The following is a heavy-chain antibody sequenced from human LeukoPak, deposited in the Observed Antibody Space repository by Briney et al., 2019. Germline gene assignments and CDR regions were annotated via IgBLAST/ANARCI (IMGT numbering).Heavy chain of an antibody. J-gene: IGHJ4*02. CDR1: GFTFSSYW. D-gene: IGHD4-23*01. Sequence: GGSLRLSCAASGFTFSSYWVHWVRQAPGKGLVWVSRINSDGSSTSYADSVKGRFTISRDNAKNTLYLQMNSLRAEDTAVYYCAKDHFGGLSGDYWGQGTLVTVSS. CDR2: INSDGSST. CDR3: AKDHFGGLSGDY. V-gene: IGHV3-74*01.